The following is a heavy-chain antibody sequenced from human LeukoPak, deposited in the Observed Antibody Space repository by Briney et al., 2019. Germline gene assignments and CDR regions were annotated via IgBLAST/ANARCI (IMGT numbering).Heavy chain of an antibody. V-gene: IGHV4-59*01. CDR3: ARVRSSGWSYDWFDP. J-gene: IGHJ5*02. D-gene: IGHD6-19*01. CDR1: GGSISSYY. Sequence: SETLSLTCTVSGGSISSYYWSWIRQPPGKGLEWIGYIYYSGSTNYNPSLKGRVTISVDTSKNQFSLKLSSVTAADTAVYYCARVRSSGWSYDWFDPWGQGTLVTVSS. CDR2: IYYSGST.